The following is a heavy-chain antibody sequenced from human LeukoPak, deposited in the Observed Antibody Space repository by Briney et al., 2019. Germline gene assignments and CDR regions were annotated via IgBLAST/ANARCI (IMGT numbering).Heavy chain of an antibody. CDR2: ISSPSTNI. D-gene: IGHD2-15*01. V-gene: IGHV3-48*02. CDR1: GFMLSSYS. CDR3: ARESYSGSSGKGFGC. Sequence: GGSLRLSCAASGFMLSSYSMDWVRQAPGKGLEWVAYISSPSTNIYYVDSVKGRFTISRDNAKNSLYLQMNSLRDEDTAVYYCARESYSGSSGKGFGCWGPGTLVTVSS. J-gene: IGHJ4*02.